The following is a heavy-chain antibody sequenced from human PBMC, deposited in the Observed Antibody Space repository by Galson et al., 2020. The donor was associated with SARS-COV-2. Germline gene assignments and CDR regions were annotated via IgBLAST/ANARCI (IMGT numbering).Heavy chain of an antibody. D-gene: IGHD3-22*01. CDR2: INHSGST. J-gene: IGHJ6*03. Sequence: SETLSLTCAVYGGTFSGYYWSWIRQPPGKGLEWIGEINHSGSTKYNPSLKNRVTISTDTPKNQFSLKLSSVSAADAAVYYCSRALREVNMMVVVLGYYYYLDVWGKGTTVTISS. V-gene: IGHV4-34*01. CDR3: SRALREVNMMVVVLGYYYYLDV. CDR1: GGTFSGYY.